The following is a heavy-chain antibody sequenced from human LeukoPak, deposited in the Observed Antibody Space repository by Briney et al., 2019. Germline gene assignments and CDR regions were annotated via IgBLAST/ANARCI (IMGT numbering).Heavy chain of an antibody. CDR2: ISGSGGST. CDR3: ASDYFDY. Sequence: PGVTLRLSCAASGFTFSSYAMSWVRQAPGKGLEWVSAISGSGGSTYHADSVKGRSTISRDNSKNALYLQMNSLRAEDTAVYYCASDYFDYWGQGTLVTVSS. J-gene: IGHJ4*02. CDR1: GFTFSSYA. V-gene: IGHV3-23*01.